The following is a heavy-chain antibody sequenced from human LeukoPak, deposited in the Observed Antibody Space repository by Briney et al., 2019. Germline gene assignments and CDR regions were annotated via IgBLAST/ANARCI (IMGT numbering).Heavy chain of an antibody. D-gene: IGHD5-18*01. Sequence: PGGSLRLSCAASGFTFSSYEMNWVRQAPGKGLEWVSYISSSGSTIYYADSVKGRFTISRDNAKNSLYLQMNSLRAEDTAVYYCARVGQLWFDYPFDYWGQGTLVTVSS. V-gene: IGHV3-48*03. CDR1: GFTFSSYE. J-gene: IGHJ4*02. CDR3: ARVGQLWFDYPFDY. CDR2: ISSSGSTI.